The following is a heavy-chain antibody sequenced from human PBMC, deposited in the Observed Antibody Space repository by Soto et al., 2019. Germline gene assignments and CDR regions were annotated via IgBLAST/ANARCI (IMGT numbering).Heavy chain of an antibody. V-gene: IGHV1-18*01. CDR3: ATGYSSGWYVGNSFDY. CDR1: GYTFTSYG. CDR2: ISAYNGNT. Sequence: QVQLVQSGAEVKKPGASVKVSCKASGYTFTSYGISWVRQAPGQGLEWMGWISAYNGNTNYAQKLQGRVTMTTDTSTSTAYMELRSLRSDDTAVYYWATGYSSGWYVGNSFDYWGQGTLVTVSS. D-gene: IGHD6-19*01. J-gene: IGHJ4*02.